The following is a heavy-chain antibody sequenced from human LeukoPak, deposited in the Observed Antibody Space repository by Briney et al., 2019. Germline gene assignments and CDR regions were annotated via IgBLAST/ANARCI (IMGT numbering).Heavy chain of an antibody. D-gene: IGHD4-17*01. V-gene: IGHV3-23*01. CDR3: ATLGFTVTTVGY. CDR2: ISGSGGTT. J-gene: IGHJ4*02. Sequence: GGSLRLSCAASGFTFSSYAMSWVRQAPGKGLEWVSAISGSGGTTYYADSVKGRFTISRDNAKNSLYLQMNSLRAEDTAVYYCATLGFTVTTVGYWGQGTLVTVSS. CDR1: GFTFSSYA.